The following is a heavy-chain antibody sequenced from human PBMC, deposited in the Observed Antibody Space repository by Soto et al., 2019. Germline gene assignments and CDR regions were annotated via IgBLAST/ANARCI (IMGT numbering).Heavy chain of an antibody. J-gene: IGHJ6*02. V-gene: IGHV6-1*01. CDR3: ARDFDRGSGWYGNYYYGMDV. CDR1: GVSVSSNNAA. Sequence: PSQTPSLTCAISGVSVSSNNAAWNWIRQSPSRGLEWLGRTYYRSKWYNDYAVSVKSRITINPDTSKNQFSLQLNSVTPEDTAVYYCARDFDRGSGWYGNYYYGMDVWGQGTTVTVSS. CDR2: TYYRSKWYN. D-gene: IGHD6-19*01.